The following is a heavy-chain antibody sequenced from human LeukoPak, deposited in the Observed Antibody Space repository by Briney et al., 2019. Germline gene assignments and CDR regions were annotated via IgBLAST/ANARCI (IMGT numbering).Heavy chain of an antibody. CDR3: ARDAYYYDSGGYYYEGWFDP. Sequence: GGSLRLSCAASGFTFSSYSMNWVRQAPGKGLEWVSSISSSSSYIYYADSVKGRFTISRDNAKNSLYLQMNSLRAEDTAVYYCARDAYYYDSGGYYYEGWFDPWGQGTLVTVSS. J-gene: IGHJ5*02. CDR2: ISSSSSYI. D-gene: IGHD3-22*01. V-gene: IGHV3-21*01. CDR1: GFTFSSYS.